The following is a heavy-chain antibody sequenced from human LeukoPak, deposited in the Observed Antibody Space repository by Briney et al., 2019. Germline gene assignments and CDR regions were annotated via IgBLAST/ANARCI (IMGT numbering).Heavy chain of an antibody. V-gene: IGHV5-51*01. Sequence: GESLKISCKGSGYSFTNHWIGWVRQMPGKGLEWMGIIYPDDSDTRYSPSFQGQVTISADKSISTAYLQWSSLKASDTAMYYCARHRKDIGFDSWGQGTLVTVSS. J-gene: IGHJ4*02. CDR1: GYSFTNHW. CDR2: IYPDDSDT. D-gene: IGHD2-15*01. CDR3: ARHRKDIGFDS.